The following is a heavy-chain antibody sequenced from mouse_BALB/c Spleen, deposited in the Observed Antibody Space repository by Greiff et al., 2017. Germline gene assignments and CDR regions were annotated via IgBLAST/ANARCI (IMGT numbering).Heavy chain of an antibody. CDR1: GYTFTSYY. CDR3: TRNYYGFAY. CDR2: INPSNGGT. D-gene: IGHD1-2*01. V-gene: IGHV1S81*02. J-gene: IGHJ3*01. Sequence: QVQLQQPGAELVKPGASVKLSCKASGYTFTSYYMYWVKKRPGQGLEWIGGINPSNGGTNFNEKFKSKATLTVDKSSSTAYMQLSSLTSEDSAVYYCTRNYYGFAYWGQGTLVTVSA.